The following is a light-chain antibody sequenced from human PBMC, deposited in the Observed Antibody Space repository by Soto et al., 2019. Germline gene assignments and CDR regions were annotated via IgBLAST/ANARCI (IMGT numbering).Light chain of an antibody. CDR1: QSISSW. J-gene: IGKJ1*01. V-gene: IGKV1-5*03. CDR2: KAS. Sequence: DLQMTQSPSTLSASVGDRVTITCRASQSISSWLAWYQQKPGKAPNLLIYKASSLESGVPSRFSGSGSGTEFTLTISSLQPDDFATYYCQQYNNYPRTFGQGTKVEI. CDR3: QQYNNYPRT.